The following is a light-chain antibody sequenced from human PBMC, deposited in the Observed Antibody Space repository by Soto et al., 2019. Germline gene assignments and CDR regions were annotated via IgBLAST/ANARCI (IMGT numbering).Light chain of an antibody. Sequence: QSALTQPASMSGSPGQSITVSCTGTSSDVGGYNFVSWYQQYPGKAPKLMIFEISNRPSEASNRFSGSKSGNTASLTISGLQAEDEADYYCSSYTTSSTSVFGTGTKVTVL. CDR1: SSDVGGYNF. J-gene: IGLJ1*01. V-gene: IGLV2-14*01. CDR3: SSYTTSSTSV. CDR2: EIS.